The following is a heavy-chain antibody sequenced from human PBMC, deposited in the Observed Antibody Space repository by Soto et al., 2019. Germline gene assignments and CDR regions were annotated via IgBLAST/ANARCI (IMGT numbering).Heavy chain of an antibody. J-gene: IGHJ4*02. CDR2: IYYRGTT. D-gene: IGHD6-6*01. CDR1: GGYLGSLG. Sequence: LETLSVTCTVSGGYLGSLGWRWLRQTQGKGLEWIGYIYYRGTTNYNPSLKSRVTISVETSKSQCSLKLSSVTAADTAVYYCARYIGESTRHSDYYFDSWGKGTLVTVSP. V-gene: IGHV4-59*11. CDR3: ARYIGESTRHSDYYFDS.